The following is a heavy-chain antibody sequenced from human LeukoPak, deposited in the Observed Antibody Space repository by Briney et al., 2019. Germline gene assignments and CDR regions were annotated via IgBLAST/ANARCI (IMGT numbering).Heavy chain of an antibody. D-gene: IGHD6-13*01. Sequence: GRSLRLSCAASGFTFSSYGMHWVRQAPGKGLEWVAVISYDGSNKYYADFVKGRFTISRDNSKDTLYLQMNSLRAEDTAVYYCAKDHGIAAAGNEGDAFDIWGQGTMVTVSS. CDR2: ISYDGSNK. J-gene: IGHJ3*02. CDR3: AKDHGIAAAGNEGDAFDI. CDR1: GFTFSSYG. V-gene: IGHV3-30*18.